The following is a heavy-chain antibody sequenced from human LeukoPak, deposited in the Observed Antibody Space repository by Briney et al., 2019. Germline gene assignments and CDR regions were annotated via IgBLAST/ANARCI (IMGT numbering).Heavy chain of an antibody. CDR2: MNPNGGNT. CDR1: GYTFTSDD. V-gene: IGHV1-8*01. J-gene: IGHJ4*02. CDR3: ARGAPGSYCSGGSCPYFDY. Sequence: GASVKVSCKASGYTFTSDDINWVRQATGQGLEWMGWMNPNGGNTGYAQKFQGRVTMTRNTSISTAYMELSSLRLEDRAVYYCARGAPGSYCSGGSCPYFDYWGQGTLVTVSS. D-gene: IGHD2-15*01.